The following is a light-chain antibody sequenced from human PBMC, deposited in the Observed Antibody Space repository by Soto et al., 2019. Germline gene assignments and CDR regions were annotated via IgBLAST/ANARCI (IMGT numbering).Light chain of an antibody. V-gene: IGKV3-11*01. CDR2: DAS. CDR3: QQRSGWYT. J-gene: IGKJ2*01. Sequence: DIVLTQSPATLSLSPGERATLSCRASQSVSTYVAWYQHRPGQAPRLLVYDASNRATGIPARFSGSGSGTDFTLTISGLEPEDFAIYYCQQRSGWYTFGKGTKVDI. CDR1: QSVSTY.